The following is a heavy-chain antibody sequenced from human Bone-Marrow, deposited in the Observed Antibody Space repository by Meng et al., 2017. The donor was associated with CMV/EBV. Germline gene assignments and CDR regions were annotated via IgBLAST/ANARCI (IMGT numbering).Heavy chain of an antibody. D-gene: IGHD6-13*01. CDR3: ASPYSSSWSYYYGMDV. CDR2: ISSSSSTI. V-gene: IGHV3-48*04. Sequence: GESLKISCAASGFTFSSYSMNWVRQAPGKGLEWVSYISSSSSTIYYADSVKGRFTISRDNAKNSLYLQMNSLRAEDTAVYYCASPYSSSWSYYYGMDVWGQRTTVTVSS. CDR1: GFTFSSYS. J-gene: IGHJ6*02.